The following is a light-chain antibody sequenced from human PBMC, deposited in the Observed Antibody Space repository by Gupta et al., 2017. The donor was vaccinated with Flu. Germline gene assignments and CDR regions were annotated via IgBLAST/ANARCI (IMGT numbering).Light chain of an antibody. CDR2: QAS. Sequence: DIQMTQSPSTLSASVGDSVTITCRASQSISSWLAWYQQKPGKAPKLLIYQASSLGSGVPSRFSGSGSGTEFTLTISSLQPDDFATYYRQQYSTYSTFGQGTKVEIE. V-gene: IGKV1-5*03. CDR3: QQYSTYST. J-gene: IGKJ1*01. CDR1: QSISSW.